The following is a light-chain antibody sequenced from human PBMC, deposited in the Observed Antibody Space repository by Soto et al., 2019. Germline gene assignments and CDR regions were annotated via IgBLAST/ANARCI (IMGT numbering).Light chain of an antibody. V-gene: IGKV1-33*01. CDR1: QNISNY. J-gene: IGKJ5*01. Sequence: DIQMTQSPSSLSASVGVRVTITCRASQNISNYLNWYQQKPGKAPKRLIYATSNLQSGVPSRFSGSGSGTDVSITINSLQPEDIATYYYQQYDNLPRTFGPGTRLEIK. CDR3: QQYDNLPRT. CDR2: ATS.